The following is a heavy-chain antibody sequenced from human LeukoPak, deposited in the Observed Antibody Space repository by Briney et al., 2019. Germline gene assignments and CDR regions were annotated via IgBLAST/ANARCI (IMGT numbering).Heavy chain of an antibody. D-gene: IGHD2-15*01. Sequence: PGGSLRLSCAASGFTFSSYEMNWVRQAPGKGLEWVSYISSSGSTIYCADSVKGRFTISRDNAKNSLYLQMNSLRAEDTAVYYCARALYGGVVAATTFDYWGQGTLVTVSS. J-gene: IGHJ4*02. V-gene: IGHV3-48*03. CDR2: ISSSGSTI. CDR1: GFTFSSYE. CDR3: ARALYGGVVAATTFDY.